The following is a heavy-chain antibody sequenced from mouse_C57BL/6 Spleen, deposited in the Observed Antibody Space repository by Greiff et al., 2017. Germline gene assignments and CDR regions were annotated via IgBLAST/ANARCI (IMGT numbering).Heavy chain of an antibody. CDR1: GYSITSGYY. CDR3: ARDSYYYGRSYEFAY. V-gene: IGHV3-6*01. D-gene: IGHD1-1*01. Sequence: EVQLQQSGPGLVKPSQSLSLTCSVTGYSITSGYYWNWIRQFPGNKLEWMGYISYDGSNNYNPSLKNRISITRDTSKNQFFLKLNSVTTEDTATYYCARDSYYYGRSYEFAYWGQGTLVTVSA. J-gene: IGHJ3*01. CDR2: ISYDGSN.